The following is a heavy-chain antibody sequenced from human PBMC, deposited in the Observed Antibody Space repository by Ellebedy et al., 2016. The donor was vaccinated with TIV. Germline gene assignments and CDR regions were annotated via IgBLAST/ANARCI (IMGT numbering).Heavy chain of an antibody. CDR3: ARDSSGPFY. J-gene: IGHJ4*02. CDR2: ISYDGSNK. CDR1: GFTFSSYG. Sequence: GESLKISXAASGFTFSSYGMHWVRQAPGKGLEWVAVISYDGSNKYYADSVKGRFTISRDNSKNTLYLQMNGLRAEDTAVYYCARDSSGPFYWGQGTLVTVSS. V-gene: IGHV3-30*03. D-gene: IGHD3-22*01.